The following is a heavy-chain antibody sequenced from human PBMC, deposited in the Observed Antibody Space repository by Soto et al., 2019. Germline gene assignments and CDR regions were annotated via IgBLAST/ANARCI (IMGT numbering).Heavy chain of an antibody. V-gene: IGHV4-59*01. Sequence: TLSLACKGRGGNTANYDGTWIRPAPVKGLEWIGYVYHNGSTSYNPSLKSRVSISVDRSKNQFSLNLSSVTAADTAVYDWARADRISAPGGIWFHPCGQGTLFTLS. CDR3: ARADRISAPGGIWFHP. CDR2: VYHNGST. J-gene: IGHJ5*02. D-gene: IGHD6-13*01. CDR1: GGNTANYD.